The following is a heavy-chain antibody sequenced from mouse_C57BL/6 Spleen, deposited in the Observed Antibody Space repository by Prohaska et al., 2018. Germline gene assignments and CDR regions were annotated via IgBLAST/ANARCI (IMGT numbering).Heavy chain of an antibody. CDR2: ISDGGSYT. CDR3: ARDIDYFDY. V-gene: IGHV5-4*01. CDR1: GFTFSSYA. J-gene: IGHJ2*01. Sequence: GGGLVKPGGSLKLSCAASGFTFSSYAMSWVRQTPEKRLEWVATISDGGSYTYYPDNVKGRFTISRDNAKNNLYLQMSHLKSEDTAMYYCARDIDYFDYWGQGTTLTVSS.